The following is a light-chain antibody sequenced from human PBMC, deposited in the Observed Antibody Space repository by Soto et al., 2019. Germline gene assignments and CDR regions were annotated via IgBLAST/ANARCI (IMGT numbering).Light chain of an antibody. Sequence: EIMLTQSPATLSLSPGERATLSCRASQSVSSYLAWYQQKPGQAPRLLIYDASNRATGIPARFSGSGSGTDFTLTISSLEPEDFAVYYCQQRSNWRTFGQGTKV. V-gene: IGKV3-11*01. CDR1: QSVSSY. CDR3: QQRSNWRT. CDR2: DAS. J-gene: IGKJ1*01.